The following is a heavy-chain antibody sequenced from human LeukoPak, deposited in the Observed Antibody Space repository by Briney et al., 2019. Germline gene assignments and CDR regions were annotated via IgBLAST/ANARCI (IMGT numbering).Heavy chain of an antibody. CDR1: GFTFSIYA. Sequence: GGSLRLSCAASGFTFSIYAMSWVRQAPGKGLEWVSAITGNSGHTYYADSVKGRFTISRDNSKNTLYLQINSLRAEDTAVYYCAGTMIVVVVNAFDIWGQGTMVTVSS. CDR2: ITGNSGHT. CDR3: AGTMIVVVVNAFDI. V-gene: IGHV3-23*01. D-gene: IGHD3-22*01. J-gene: IGHJ3*02.